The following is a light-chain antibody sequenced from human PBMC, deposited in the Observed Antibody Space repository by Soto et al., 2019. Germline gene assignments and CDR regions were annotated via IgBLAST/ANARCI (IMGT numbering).Light chain of an antibody. Sequence: AIRMTQSPSSFSASTGDRVTITCRASQGISSYLAWYQQKPGKAPKLLIYAASTLQSGVPSRFSGSGSGTDFTLTISCLQSEDFATYYGQQYYSYPLSTFGQGTKVDIK. CDR3: QQYYSYPLST. CDR2: AAS. CDR1: QGISSY. J-gene: IGKJ1*01. V-gene: IGKV1-8*01.